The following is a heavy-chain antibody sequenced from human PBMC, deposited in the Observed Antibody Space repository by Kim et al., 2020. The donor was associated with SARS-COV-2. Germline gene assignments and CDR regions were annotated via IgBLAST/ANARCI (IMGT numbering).Heavy chain of an antibody. V-gene: IGHV1-69*13. CDR3: ARGLDSSGYGHGDY. CDR2: IIPIFGTA. D-gene: IGHD3-22*01. J-gene: IGHJ4*02. Sequence: SVKVSCKASGGTFSSYAISWVRQTPGQGLAWMGGIIPIFGTANYAQKFQGRVTITADESTSTAYMELSSLRSEDTAVYYCARGLDSSGYGHGDYWGQGTLVTVSS. CDR1: GGTFSSYA.